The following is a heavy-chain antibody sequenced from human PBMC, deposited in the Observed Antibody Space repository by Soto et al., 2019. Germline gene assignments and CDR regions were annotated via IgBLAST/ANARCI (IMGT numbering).Heavy chain of an antibody. CDR2: INSEGSST. D-gene: IGHD4-17*01. CDR1: GFTSSRFW. Sequence: EVQLVESGGGLVQPGGSLRLSCAASGFTSSRFWMHWVRQAPGKGLVWVSRINSEGSSTSYADSVKGRFTISRDNAKNTLELQMNGLRVEDTAGYHCSREGYGDCVNAFDMWGQGTMVTVSS. J-gene: IGHJ3*02. CDR3: SREGYGDCVNAFDM. V-gene: IGHV3-74*01.